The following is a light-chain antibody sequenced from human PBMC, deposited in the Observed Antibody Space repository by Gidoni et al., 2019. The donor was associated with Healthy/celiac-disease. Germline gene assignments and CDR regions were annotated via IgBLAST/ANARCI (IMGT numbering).Light chain of an antibody. CDR1: QSVSSSY. J-gene: IGKJ1*01. CDR2: GAS. CDR3: QQYGSSRT. V-gene: IGKV3-20*01. Sequence: EIVLTQSPGTLSLFPGERATLSCRASQSVSSSYLAWYQQKPGQAPRLLIYGASRRATGIPDRFSGSGSGTDFTLTISRLEPEDFAVYYCQQYGSSRTFGQGTKVEIK.